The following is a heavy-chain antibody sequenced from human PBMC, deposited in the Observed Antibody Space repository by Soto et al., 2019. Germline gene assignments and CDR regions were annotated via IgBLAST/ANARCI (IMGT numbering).Heavy chain of an antibody. CDR2: IYYNGDT. CDR1: GGSVSSGSFY. J-gene: IGHJ3*01. Sequence: QLQLKQSGPGLVKPWETLSLTCTVSGGSVSSGSFYWGWIRQPPGKGLEWIGDIYYNGDTYYNPSLKSRVTISVDTSENQFSLKLSYVTAADTAVYYCARRDIDNWNQGYAFAFWGQGTMVAVSS. D-gene: IGHD1-20*01. V-gene: IGHV4-39*01. CDR3: ARRDIDNWNQGYAFAF.